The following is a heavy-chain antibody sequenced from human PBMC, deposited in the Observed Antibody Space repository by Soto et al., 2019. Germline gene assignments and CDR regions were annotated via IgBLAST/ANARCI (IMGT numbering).Heavy chain of an antibody. CDR3: AKFEELLPSHFLDY. D-gene: IGHD3-10*01. V-gene: IGHV3-23*01. CDR2: ISGSGGTT. J-gene: IGHJ4*02. CDR1: GFTFRSYA. Sequence: GGSLRLSCAASGFTFRSYAMMWVRQAPGKGLEWVSAISGSGGTTYFADSVKGRFTISRDNSENTLFLQMNSLRDEDTAVYYCAKFEELLPSHFLDYWGQGSLVTVSS.